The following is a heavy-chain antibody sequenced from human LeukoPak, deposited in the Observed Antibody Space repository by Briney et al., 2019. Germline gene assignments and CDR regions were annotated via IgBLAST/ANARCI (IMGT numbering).Heavy chain of an antibody. D-gene: IGHD6-13*01. CDR1: GYTFTAYY. J-gene: IGHJ4*02. CDR3: ARVKDSSSWHYFDF. Sequence: GPVKVSCKASGYTFTAYYIHWLRQAPGQGLEWMGWVNPFSGGTIPAQKFQDRVTMTKDTSINTAYMELSSLRSDDTAVYYCARVKDSSSWHYFDFWGQGTLVTVSS. V-gene: IGHV1-2*02. CDR2: VNPFSGGT.